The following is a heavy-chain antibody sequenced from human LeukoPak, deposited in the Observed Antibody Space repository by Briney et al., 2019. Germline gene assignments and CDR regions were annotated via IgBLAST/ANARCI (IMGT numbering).Heavy chain of an antibody. Sequence: GGSLRLSCAASGFTFSNYWMTWVRQAPGRGLEWVANIKQDGSEKYYVDSVKGRFTISRDNAKNSLFLQMNSLRAEDTAVYYCARDVSDENGSSSRIHLDSWGQGTLVSVSS. D-gene: IGHD6-6*01. J-gene: IGHJ4*02. V-gene: IGHV3-7*01. CDR3: ARDVSDENGSSSRIHLDS. CDR1: GFTFSNYW. CDR2: IKQDGSEK.